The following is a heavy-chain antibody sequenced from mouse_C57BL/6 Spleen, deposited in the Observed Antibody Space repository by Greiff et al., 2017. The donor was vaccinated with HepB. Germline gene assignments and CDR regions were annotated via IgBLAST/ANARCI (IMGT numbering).Heavy chain of an antibody. CDR2: IDPSDSET. V-gene: IGHV1-52*01. Sequence: QVQLQQSGAELVRPGSSVKLSCKASGYTFTSYWMHWVKQRPIQGLEWIGNIDPSDSETHYNQKFKDKATLTVEKSSSTAYMQLSSLTSEDSAVYYCARRGGYLYFDYWGQGTTLTVSS. J-gene: IGHJ2*01. CDR1: GYTFTSYW. CDR3: ARRGGYLYFDY. D-gene: IGHD2-2*01.